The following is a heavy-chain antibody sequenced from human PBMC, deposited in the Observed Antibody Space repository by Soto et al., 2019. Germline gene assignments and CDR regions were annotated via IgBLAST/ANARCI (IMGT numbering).Heavy chain of an antibody. V-gene: IGHV4-4*02. Sequence: PSETLSLTCAVSGGSISSSNWWSWVRQPPGKGLEWIGEIYHSGSTNYNPSLKSRVTISVDKSKNQFSLKLSSVTAADTAVYYCARRLWFGETHNWFDPWGQGTLVTSPQ. D-gene: IGHD3-10*01. CDR1: GGSISSSNW. J-gene: IGHJ5*02. CDR2: IYHSGST. CDR3: ARRLWFGETHNWFDP.